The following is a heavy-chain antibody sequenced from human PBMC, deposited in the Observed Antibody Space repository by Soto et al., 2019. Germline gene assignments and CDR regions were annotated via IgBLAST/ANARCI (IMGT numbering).Heavy chain of an antibody. V-gene: IGHV1-69*13. CDR2: IIPIFGTA. CDR1: GGTFSSYA. D-gene: IGHD6-13*01. J-gene: IGHJ6*02. CDR3: ARDRRIAAAGTRYYYGMDV. Sequence: GASVKVSCKASGGTFSSYAISWVRQAPGQGLEWMGGIIPIFGTANYAQKFQGRVTITADESTSTAYMELSSLRSEDTAVYYCARDRRIAAAGTRYYYGMDVWGQGTTVTVS.